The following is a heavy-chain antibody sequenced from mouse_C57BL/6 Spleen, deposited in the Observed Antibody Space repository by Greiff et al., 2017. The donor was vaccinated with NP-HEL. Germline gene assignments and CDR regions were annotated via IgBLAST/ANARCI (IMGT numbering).Heavy chain of an antibody. D-gene: IGHD2-5*01. Sequence: EVKVVESGGGLVKPGGSLKLSCAASGFTFSSYAMSWVRQTPEKRLEWVATISDGGSYTYYPDNVKGRFTISRDNAKNNLYLQMSHLKSEDTAMYYCARDSNYPPAWFAYWGQGTLVTVSA. V-gene: IGHV5-4*01. CDR3: ARDSNYPPAWFAY. CDR2: ISDGGSYT. J-gene: IGHJ3*01. CDR1: GFTFSSYA.